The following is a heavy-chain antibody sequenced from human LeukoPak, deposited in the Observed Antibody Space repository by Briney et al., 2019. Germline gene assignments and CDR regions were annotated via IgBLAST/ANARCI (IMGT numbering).Heavy chain of an antibody. CDR2: INHSGST. V-gene: IGHV4-34*01. D-gene: IGHD1-26*01. CDR3: ASIVGATLDP. J-gene: IGHJ5*02. Sequence: SETLSLTCAVYGGSFSGYCWSWIRQPPGKGLEWIGEINHSGSTNYNPSLKSRVTISVDTSKNQFSLKLSSVTAADTAVYYCASIVGATLDPWGQGTLVTVSS. CDR1: GGSFSGYC.